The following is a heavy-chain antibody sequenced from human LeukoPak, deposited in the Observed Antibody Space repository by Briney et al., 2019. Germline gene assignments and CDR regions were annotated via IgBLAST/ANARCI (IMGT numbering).Heavy chain of an antibody. CDR1: GGSISTYY. Sequence: SETLSLTCTLSGGSISTYYWSWIRQPPGKGLEWIGYIYHSGSTNYNPSLKSRVTISVDTSKNQFSLKLSSVTAADTAVYYCARADRNYYGSGSLEYWGQGTLVTVSS. CDR2: IYHSGST. V-gene: IGHV4-59*12. J-gene: IGHJ4*02. CDR3: ARADRNYYGSGSLEY. D-gene: IGHD3-10*01.